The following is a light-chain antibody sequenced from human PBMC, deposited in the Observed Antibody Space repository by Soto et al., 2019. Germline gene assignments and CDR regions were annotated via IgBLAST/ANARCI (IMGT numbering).Light chain of an antibody. CDR1: SSNIGRNS. Sequence: QSVLTQPPSVSAAPGQKVTISCSGSSSNIGRNSVSWYQQLPGTAPKILIYDSNKRASGIPDRFSGSKSGTSATLAITGLQTGDEADYYCGTWDSSLSAYVFGTGTKLTVL. V-gene: IGLV1-51*01. J-gene: IGLJ1*01. CDR3: GTWDSSLSAYV. CDR2: DSN.